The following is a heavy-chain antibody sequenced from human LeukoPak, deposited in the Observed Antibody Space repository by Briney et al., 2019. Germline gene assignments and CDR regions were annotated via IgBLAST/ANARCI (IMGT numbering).Heavy chain of an antibody. CDR1: GFTFSSNS. Sequence: KPGGSLGLSCAASGFTFSSNSMNWVRQAPGKGLEWVSSISGSGTYIYYADSVKGRFTISRDNAKNTLYLQMNSLRAEDTAVYYCAREGEWEQAFDIWGQGTMVTVSS. CDR2: ISGSGTYI. J-gene: IGHJ3*02. D-gene: IGHD1-26*01. CDR3: AREGEWEQAFDI. V-gene: IGHV3-21*01.